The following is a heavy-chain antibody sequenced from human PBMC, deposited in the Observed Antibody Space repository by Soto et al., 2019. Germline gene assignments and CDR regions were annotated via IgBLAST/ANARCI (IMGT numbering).Heavy chain of an antibody. D-gene: IGHD1-26*01. Sequence: AASVKVSCKASGYTFTSYYMHWVRQAPGQGLEWMGIINPSGGSTSYAQKFQGRVTMTSDTSTSTVYMELSSLRSEDTAVYYCASYIPYWEMIYKGGGMDVWGEGTTVSVSS. V-gene: IGHV1-46*01. CDR2: INPSGGST. CDR3: ASYIPYWEMIYKGGGMDV. J-gene: IGHJ6*01. CDR1: GYTFTSYY.